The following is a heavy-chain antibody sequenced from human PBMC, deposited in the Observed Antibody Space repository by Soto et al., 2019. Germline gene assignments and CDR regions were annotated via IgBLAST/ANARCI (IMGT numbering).Heavy chain of an antibody. CDR2: IYYSGST. CDR1: GGSISSSSYY. J-gene: IGHJ4*02. CDR3: ARLHLAASRNFDY. V-gene: IGHV4-39*01. D-gene: IGHD2-15*01. Sequence: SETLSLTCTVSGGSISSSSYYWGWIRQPPGKGLEWIGSIYYSGSTYYNPSLKSRVTISVDTSKNHFSLKLSSVTAADTAVYYCARLHLAASRNFDYWGQGTLVTVSS.